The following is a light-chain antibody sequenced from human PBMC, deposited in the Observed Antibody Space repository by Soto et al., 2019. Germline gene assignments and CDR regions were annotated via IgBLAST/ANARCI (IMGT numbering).Light chain of an antibody. Sequence: QSVLTQPASVSGSPGQSITISCTGTSSDVGGYNYVSWYQQHPGKAPKLMIYDVSDRASGVSNRFSGSKSGNTASLTISGLQGEDEADYYCGSYTSSSTPFVFGTGTKLTVL. CDR1: SSDVGGYNY. CDR2: DVS. CDR3: GSYTSSSTPFV. J-gene: IGLJ1*01. V-gene: IGLV2-14*01.